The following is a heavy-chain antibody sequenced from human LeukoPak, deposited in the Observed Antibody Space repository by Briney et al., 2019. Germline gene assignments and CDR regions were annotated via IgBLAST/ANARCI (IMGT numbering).Heavy chain of an antibody. CDR1: GGSISSYY. Sequence: PSETLSLTCTVSGGSISSYYWSWIRQPPGKGLEWIGYIYYSGSTNYNPSLKSRVTISVDTSKNQFSLKLSSVTAADTAVYYCARGHGGSGWSRFDPWGQGTLVTVSS. D-gene: IGHD6-19*01. CDR2: IYYSGST. V-gene: IGHV4-59*01. J-gene: IGHJ5*02. CDR3: ARGHGGSGWSRFDP.